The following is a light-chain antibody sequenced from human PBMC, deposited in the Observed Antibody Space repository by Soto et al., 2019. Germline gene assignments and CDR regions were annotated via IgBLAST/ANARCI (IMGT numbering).Light chain of an antibody. CDR3: QQYHMWPLT. Sequence: GRTQSPATLSVSPGERATLSCRASQSVSSNLAWYQQKPGQAPRLLIYGASTRATGVPATFSGSGSGTEFTLSIDSLQSEDIAVFYCQQYHMWPLTFGGGTKVDI. CDR1: QSVSSN. V-gene: IGKV3-15*01. J-gene: IGKJ4*01. CDR2: GAS.